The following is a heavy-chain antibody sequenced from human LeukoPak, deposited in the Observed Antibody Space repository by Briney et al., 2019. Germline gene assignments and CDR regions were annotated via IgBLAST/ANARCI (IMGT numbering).Heavy chain of an antibody. J-gene: IGHJ4*02. CDR3: TTDPAMTAFFDY. D-gene: IGHD2-2*01. CDR2: IKSKTDGGTT. CDR1: GFTFSNAW. V-gene: IGHV3-15*01. Sequence: PGGSLRLSCAASGFTFSNAWMSWVRQASGKGLEWVGRIKSKTDGGTTDYAAPVKGRFTISRDDSKNTLYLQMNSLKTEDTAVYYCTTDPAMTAFFDYWGQGPLVTVSS.